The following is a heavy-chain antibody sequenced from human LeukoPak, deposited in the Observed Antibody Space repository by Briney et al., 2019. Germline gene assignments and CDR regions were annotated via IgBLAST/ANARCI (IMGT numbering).Heavy chain of an antibody. J-gene: IGHJ6*03. V-gene: IGHV1-24*01. D-gene: IGHD3-10*01. CDR1: GCTLTELS. CDR2: FDPEDGET. Sequence: ASVKVSCKVSGCTLTELSMHWVRQAPGKGLEWMGGFDPEDGETIYAQKFQGRVTMTEDTSTDTAYMELSRLRSDDTAVYYCARWTYYYGSGSYKNYYYYMDVWGKGTTVTVSS. CDR3: ARWTYYYGSGSYKNYYYYMDV.